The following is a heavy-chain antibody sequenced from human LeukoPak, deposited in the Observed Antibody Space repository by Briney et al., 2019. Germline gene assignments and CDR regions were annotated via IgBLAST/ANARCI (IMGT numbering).Heavy chain of an antibody. V-gene: IGHV3-9*01. D-gene: IGHD1-26*01. Sequence: GGSLTLFCAAWVLNLDDYAMHLVRQAPGEGPEGVAGISWNRGSLVQAVPVKGRFLISRHNPKNTLYQQVNGLRREDAGVSHCTRDFGGSSQTNCWGQGTLVSVSS. CDR1: VLNLDDYA. J-gene: IGHJ4*02. CDR2: ISWNRGSL. CDR3: TRDFGGSSQTNC.